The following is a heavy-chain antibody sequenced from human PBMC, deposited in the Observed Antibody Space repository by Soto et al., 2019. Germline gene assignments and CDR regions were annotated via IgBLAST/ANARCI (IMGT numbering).Heavy chain of an antibody. CDR3: AKEDSSGYYALGYFDY. CDR2: ISYDGSNK. Sequence: PGGSLRLSCAASGFTFSSYGMHWVHQAPGKGLEWVAVISYDGSNKYYADSVKGRFTISRDNSKNTLYLQMNSLRAEDTAVYYCAKEDSSGYYALGYFDYWGQGTLVTVSS. J-gene: IGHJ4*02. CDR1: GFTFSSYG. D-gene: IGHD3-22*01. V-gene: IGHV3-30*18.